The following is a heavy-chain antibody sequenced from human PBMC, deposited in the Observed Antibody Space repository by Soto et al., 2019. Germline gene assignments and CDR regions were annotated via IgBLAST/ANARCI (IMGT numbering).Heavy chain of an antibody. D-gene: IGHD1-26*01. CDR2: INPNSGGT. V-gene: IGHV1-2*02. CDR3: ASRYSGSRPFDY. J-gene: IGHJ4*02. CDR1: GYTFTGYY. Sequence: ASVKVSCKASGYTFTGYYMHWVREAPGQGLEWMGWINPNSGGTNYAQKFQGRVTMTRDTSISTAYMELSRLRSDDTAVYYCASRYSGSRPFDYWGQGTLVTVSS.